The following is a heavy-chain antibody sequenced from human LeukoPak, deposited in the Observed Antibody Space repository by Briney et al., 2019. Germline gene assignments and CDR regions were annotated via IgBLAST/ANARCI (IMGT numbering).Heavy chain of an antibody. CDR2: ISSSSSII. CDR3: AGTDSGSYSRWFDY. D-gene: IGHD1-26*01. J-gene: IGHJ4*02. V-gene: IGHV3-48*01. CDR1: GFTFSSYS. Sequence: PGGSLRLSXAASGFTFSSYSMKWVRQAPGKGLEWVSYISSSSSIIYYADSVKGRFTVSRDNAKNSLYLQMNSLRAEDTAVYYCAGTDSGSYSRWFDYWGQGTLVNVSS.